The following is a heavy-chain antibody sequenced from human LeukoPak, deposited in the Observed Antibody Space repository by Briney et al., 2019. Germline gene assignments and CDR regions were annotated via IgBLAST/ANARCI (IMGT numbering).Heavy chain of an antibody. CDR1: GFTFSSYN. Sequence: GGSLRLSCAASGFTFSSYNMNWVRQAPGKGLEWVSSISSSSSYIYYADSVKGRFTISRDNAKNSLYLQMNSLRAEDTAVYYCARDQSSGGSCYDYWGQGTLVTVSS. V-gene: IGHV3-21*01. CDR3: ARDQSSGGSCYDY. D-gene: IGHD2-15*01. CDR2: ISSSSSYI. J-gene: IGHJ4*02.